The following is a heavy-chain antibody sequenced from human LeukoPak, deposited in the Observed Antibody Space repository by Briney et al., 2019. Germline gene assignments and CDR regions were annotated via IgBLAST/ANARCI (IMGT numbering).Heavy chain of an antibody. J-gene: IGHJ4*02. CDR2: ISYDGSNK. CDR1: GFTFSSYA. CDR3: ARDPTIVAIQGYFDY. Sequence: GRSLRLPCAASGFTFSSYAMHWVRQAPGKGLEWVAVISYDGSNKYYADSVKGRFTISRDNSKNTLYLQMNSLRAEDAAVYYCARDPTIVAIQGYFDYWGQGTLVTVSS. D-gene: IGHD2-15*01. V-gene: IGHV3-30*01.